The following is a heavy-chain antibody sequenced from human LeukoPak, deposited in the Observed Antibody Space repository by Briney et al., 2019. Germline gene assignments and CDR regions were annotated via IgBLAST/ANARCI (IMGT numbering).Heavy chain of an antibody. CDR2: INAGNGNT. V-gene: IGHV1-3*01. CDR1: GYTFTSYA. Sequence: ASVKVSCKASGYTFTSYAMHWVRQAPGQRLEWMGWINAGNGNTKYSQKFQGRVTITADESTSTAYMELSSLRSEDTAVYYCASSSGEGAFDPWGQGTLVTVSS. D-gene: IGHD3-10*01. J-gene: IGHJ5*02. CDR3: ASSSGEGAFDP.